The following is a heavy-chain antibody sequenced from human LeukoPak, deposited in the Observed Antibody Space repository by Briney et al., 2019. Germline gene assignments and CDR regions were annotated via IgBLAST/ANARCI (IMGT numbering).Heavy chain of an antibody. Sequence: ASVKVSCKASGYTFINYGISWVRQAPGQGLEWMGWISANSGNTKFAQKVQGRITMTTDTSTSTAYMELRSLRSEDTAVYYCATASEVVTPFYGMDVWGQGTTVTVSS. D-gene: IGHD2-21*02. CDR3: ATASEVVTPFYGMDV. CDR1: GYTFINYG. V-gene: IGHV1-18*01. CDR2: ISANSGNT. J-gene: IGHJ6*02.